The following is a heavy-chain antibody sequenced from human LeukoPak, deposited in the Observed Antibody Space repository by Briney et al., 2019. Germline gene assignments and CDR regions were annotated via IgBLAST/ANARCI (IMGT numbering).Heavy chain of an antibody. J-gene: IGHJ4*02. Sequence: SETLSLTCTVSGGSISSYYWSWIRQPPGKGLEWIGYIYYSGSTNYNPSLKSRVTISVDTSKNQFSLKLSSVTAADTAVYYCARVDTTFGVADYWGQGTLVTVSS. CDR2: IYYSGST. CDR1: GGSISSYY. V-gene: IGHV4-59*01. D-gene: IGHD3-3*01. CDR3: ARVDTTFGVADY.